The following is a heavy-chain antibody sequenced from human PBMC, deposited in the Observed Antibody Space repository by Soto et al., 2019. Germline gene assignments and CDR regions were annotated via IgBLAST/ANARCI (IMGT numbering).Heavy chain of an antibody. Sequence: PGGFLRLSCVVSGFTFSDFAMPWVRQTAGKGLEWISSISASGGSTNYADSVKGRFTISRDNSKNTLYLQMNSLRVEDTAMYYCAKRTRTACFPLDYWGRGALVTVSS. CDR1: GFTFSDFA. CDR2: ISASGGST. V-gene: IGHV3-23*01. CDR3: AKRTRTACFPLDY. J-gene: IGHJ4*02. D-gene: IGHD2-15*01.